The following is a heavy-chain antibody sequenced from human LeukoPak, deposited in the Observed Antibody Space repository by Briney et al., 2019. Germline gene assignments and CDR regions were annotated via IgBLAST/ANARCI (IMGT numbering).Heavy chain of an antibody. J-gene: IGHJ3*02. V-gene: IGHV1-18*01. D-gene: IGHD3-10*01. CDR1: GYTFTSYG. Sequence: VASVKVSCKASGYTFTSYGISWVRQAPGQGLEWMGWISAYNGNTNYAQKLQGRVTMTTDTSTSTAYMELRSLRSDDTAVYYCARDKRMVRGVIIGDVFDIWGQGTMVTVSS. CDR3: ARDKRMVRGVIIGDVFDI. CDR2: ISAYNGNT.